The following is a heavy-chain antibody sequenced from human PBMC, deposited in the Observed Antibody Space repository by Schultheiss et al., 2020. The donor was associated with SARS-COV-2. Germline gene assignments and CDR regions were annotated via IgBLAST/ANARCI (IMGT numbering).Heavy chain of an antibody. CDR1: GFTFSSYW. CDR2: ISGSGGST. Sequence: GGSLRLSCVVSGFTFSSYWMTWVRQAPGKGLEWVSAISGSGGSTYYADSVKGRFTISRDNSKNTLYLQMNSLRAEDTAVYYCARDFSFEPGAYGSSGYYYVYFQHWGQGTLVTVSS. D-gene: IGHD3-22*01. J-gene: IGHJ1*01. CDR3: ARDFSFEPGAYGSSGYYYVYFQH. V-gene: IGHV3-23*01.